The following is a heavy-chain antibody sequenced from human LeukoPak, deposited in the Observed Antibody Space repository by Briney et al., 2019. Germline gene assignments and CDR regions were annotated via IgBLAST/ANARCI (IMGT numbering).Heavy chain of an antibody. J-gene: IGHJ6*02. CDR1: GGSISSYY. V-gene: IGHV4-59*01. CDR3: ARDTTRYGMDV. Sequence: SETLSLTCTVSGGSISSYYWSWIRQPPGKGLEWIGYIYYSGSTNYNPSLKSRVTISVDTSKNQFSLKLSSVAAADTAVYYCARDTTRYGMDVWGQGTTVTVSS. CDR2: IYYSGST. D-gene: IGHD1-1*01.